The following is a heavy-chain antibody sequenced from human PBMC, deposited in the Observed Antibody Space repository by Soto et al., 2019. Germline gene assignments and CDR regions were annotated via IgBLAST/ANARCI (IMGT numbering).Heavy chain of an antibody. CDR2: ISSSSSTI. D-gene: IGHD4-17*01. CDR1: GFTFSSYS. V-gene: IGHV3-48*01. CDR3: ARGDLVDDYGDYFGY. J-gene: IGHJ4*02. Sequence: EVQLVESGGGLVQPGASLRLSCAASGFTFSSYSMNWVRQAPGKGLEWVSYISSSSSTIYYADSVKGRFTISRDNAKNSLYLQMNSLRAEDTAVYYCARGDLVDDYGDYFGYWGQGTLVTVSS.